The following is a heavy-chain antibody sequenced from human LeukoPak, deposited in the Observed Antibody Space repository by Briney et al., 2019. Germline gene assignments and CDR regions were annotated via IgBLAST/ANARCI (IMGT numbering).Heavy chain of an antibody. CDR1: GGSLGSYY. D-gene: IGHD7-27*01. J-gene: IGHJ4*02. V-gene: IGHV4-59*01. Sequence: PSETLSLTCTVSGGSLGSYYWSWIRQPPGKGLEWIANIYSNATTSYNPSLKSRVTISLGPSRNQFSLKVASVTAADTALYYCVGAPWGPFDFWSQGILVTVSS. CDR3: VGAPWGPFDF. CDR2: IYSNATT.